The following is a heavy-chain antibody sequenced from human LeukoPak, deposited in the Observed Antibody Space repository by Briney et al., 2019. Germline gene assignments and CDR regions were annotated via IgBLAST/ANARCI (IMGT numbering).Heavy chain of an antibody. Sequence: SSETLSLTCTVSGGSISSSSYYWGWIRQPPGKGLEWIGSIYYSGSTYYNPSLKSRVTISVDTSKNQFSLKLSSVTAADTAVYYCARDHPYSGSYYAFDIWGQGTMVTVSS. CDR1: GGSISSSSYY. V-gene: IGHV4-39*07. D-gene: IGHD1-26*01. CDR3: ARDHPYSGSYYAFDI. CDR2: IYYSGST. J-gene: IGHJ3*02.